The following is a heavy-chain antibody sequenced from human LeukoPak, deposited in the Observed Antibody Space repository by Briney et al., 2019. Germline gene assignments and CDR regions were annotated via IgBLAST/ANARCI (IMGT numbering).Heavy chain of an antibody. CDR2: INPNSGGT. CDR1: GYTFTGYY. J-gene: IGHJ6*02. V-gene: IGHV1-2*04. D-gene: IGHD3-3*01. CDR3: ARDRIGGVWSGYYDYYYYYGMDV. Sequence: ASVKVSCKASGYTFTGYYMHWVQQAPGQGLEWMGWINPNSGGTNYAQKFQGWVTMTRDTSISTAYMELSRLRSDDTAVYYCARDRIGGVWSGYYDYYYYYGMDVWGQGTTVTVSS.